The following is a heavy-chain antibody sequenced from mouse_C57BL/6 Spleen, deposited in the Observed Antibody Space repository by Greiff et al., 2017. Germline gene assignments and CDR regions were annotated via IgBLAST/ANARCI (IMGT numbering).Heavy chain of an antibody. CDR2: IDPANGNT. Sequence: VQLQQSVAELVRPGASVKLSCTASGFNIKNTYMHWVKQRPEQGLEWIGRIDPANGNTKYAPKFQGKATITADTSSNTAYLQLSSLTSEDTAISYCARPDYYGSSDDYAMDYWGQGTSVTVSS. CDR1: GFNIKNTY. J-gene: IGHJ4*01. D-gene: IGHD1-1*01. V-gene: IGHV14-3*01. CDR3: ARPDYYGSSDDYAMDY.